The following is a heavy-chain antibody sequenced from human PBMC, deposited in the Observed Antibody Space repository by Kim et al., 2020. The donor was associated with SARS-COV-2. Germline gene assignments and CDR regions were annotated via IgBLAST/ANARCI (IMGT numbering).Heavy chain of an antibody. CDR1: GFTFSNYG. D-gene: IGHD3-10*01. J-gene: IGHJ4*02. CDR2: TSATGRAT. CDR3: AKMSYYYGSGTYTHFDF. Sequence: GGSLRLSCAASGFTFSNYGMNWVRQAPGKGLEWVSTTSATGRATYYADSVKGRSTISRDSSKNTLYLQLNTLRVEDTAVYYCAKMSYYYGSGTYTHFDFWGQGTLVTVSS. V-gene: IGHV3-23*01.